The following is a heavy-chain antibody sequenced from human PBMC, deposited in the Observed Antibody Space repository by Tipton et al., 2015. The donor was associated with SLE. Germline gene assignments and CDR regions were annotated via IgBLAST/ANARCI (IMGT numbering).Heavy chain of an antibody. CDR3: ARARGSYQGYWYFDL. D-gene: IGHD1-26*01. CDR2: IYYSGST. J-gene: IGHJ2*01. V-gene: IGHV4-59*11. Sequence: TLSLTCTVFGGSISSHYWSWIRQPPGKGLEWIGYIYYSGSTNYNPSLKSRVTISVDTSKNQFSLKLSSVTAADTAVYYCARARGSYQGYWYFDLWGRGTLVTVSS. CDR1: GGSISSHY.